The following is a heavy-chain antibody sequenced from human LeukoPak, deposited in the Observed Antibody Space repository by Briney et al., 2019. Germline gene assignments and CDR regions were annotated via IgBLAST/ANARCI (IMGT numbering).Heavy chain of an antibody. Sequence: PGGSLRLSCAASGFTFSSYGMHWVRQAPGKGLEWGAVIWYDGNNKYYADSVKGRFTISRDNSKNTLYLQMNSLRAEDTAVYYCAKDREVLEWLAYYFDYWGQGTLVTVSS. D-gene: IGHD3-3*01. CDR2: IWYDGNNK. CDR3: AKDREVLEWLAYYFDY. J-gene: IGHJ4*02. CDR1: GFTFSSYG. V-gene: IGHV3-33*06.